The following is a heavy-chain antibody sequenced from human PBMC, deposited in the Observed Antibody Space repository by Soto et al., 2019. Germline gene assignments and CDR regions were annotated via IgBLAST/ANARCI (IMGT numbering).Heavy chain of an antibody. J-gene: IGHJ5*02. CDR2: FYYTGSA. CDR3: ARAGKPLIWFDP. CDR1: GVSISSSSYY. V-gene: IGHV4-39*01. Sequence: QLQLQESGPGLVEPSETLSLTCTVSGVSISSSSYYWAWIRQPPGKGLEWIGTFYYTGSAFYNPSLKSRVPVSGRTSKNQFSRTLTSVTAADTAVYFCARAGKPLIWFDPWGQGTLVTVSS. D-gene: IGHD2-8*01.